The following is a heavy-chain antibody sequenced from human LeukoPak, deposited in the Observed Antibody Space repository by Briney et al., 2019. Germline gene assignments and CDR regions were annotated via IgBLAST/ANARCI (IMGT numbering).Heavy chain of an antibody. Sequence: ASVKVSCKASGGTFSSYAISWVRLAPGQGLEWMGGIIPISGTANYAQKFQGRVTITADESTSTAYMELSSLRSEDTAVYYCARAVGSSWPYDAFDIWGQGTMVTVSS. CDR1: GGTFSSYA. D-gene: IGHD6-13*01. CDR2: IIPISGTA. CDR3: ARAVGSSWPYDAFDI. J-gene: IGHJ3*02. V-gene: IGHV1-69*13.